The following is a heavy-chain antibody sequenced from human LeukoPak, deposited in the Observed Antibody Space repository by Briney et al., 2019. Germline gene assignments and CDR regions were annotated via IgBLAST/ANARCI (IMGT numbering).Heavy chain of an antibody. D-gene: IGHD1-26*01. CDR1: GFTFSDHH. CDR3: AKKRSGSNYPFDY. Sequence: GGSLRLSCAASGFTFSDHHMDWARQAPGKGLEWVGRSKDKTNKYTTEYAASVNGRFTISRDDSKKSVYLQMNSLKTEDTAVYYCAKKRSGSNYPFDYWGQGTLVTVSS. CDR2: SKDKTNKYTT. J-gene: IGHJ4*02. V-gene: IGHV3-72*01.